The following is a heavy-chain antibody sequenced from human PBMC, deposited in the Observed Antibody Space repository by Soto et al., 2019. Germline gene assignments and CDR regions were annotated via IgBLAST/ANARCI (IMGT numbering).Heavy chain of an antibody. V-gene: IGHV1-69*06. D-gene: IGHD2-2*01. CDR2: IIPIFGAA. Sequence: QVQLLQSGAEVKKPGSSVRVSCKASGGTFSSFSISWVRQAPGQGLEWMGGIIPIFGAADYAQKFQGRVTITANTSTSTAYMELSSLRAEDTAVYFCARYLGYCSSDTCPTSTDYYRGLDVWCQGTTVTVSS. CDR3: ARYLGYCSSDTCPTSTDYYRGLDV. CDR1: GGTFSSFS. J-gene: IGHJ6*02.